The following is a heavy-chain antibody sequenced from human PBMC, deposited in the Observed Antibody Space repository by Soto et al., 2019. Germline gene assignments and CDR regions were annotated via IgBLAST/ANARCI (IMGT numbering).Heavy chain of an antibody. J-gene: IGHJ6*02. CDR2: IIPIFGTA. CDR3: ARGCPTYSSSPLCYYYYGMDV. Sequence: ASVKVSCKASGGTFSSYAISWVRQAPGQGLEWMGGIIPIFGTANYAQKFQGRVTITADKSTSTAYMELSSLRSEDTAVYYCARGCPTYSSSPLCYYYYGMDVWGQGTTVTVSS. D-gene: IGHD6-6*01. V-gene: IGHV1-69*06. CDR1: GGTFSSYA.